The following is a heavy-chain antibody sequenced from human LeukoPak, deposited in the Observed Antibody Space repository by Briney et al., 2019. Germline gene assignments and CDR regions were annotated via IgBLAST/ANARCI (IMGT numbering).Heavy chain of an antibody. Sequence: SETLSLTCTVSGGSIRSYYWSWIRQPPGKGLEWIGYMYYRGNTNYNPSLKSRVTISVDTSKNQFSLKLSSVTAADTAVYYCARDVGATPGYFDYWGQGTLVTVSS. CDR2: MYYRGNT. V-gene: IGHV4-59*01. J-gene: IGHJ4*02. CDR1: GGSIRSYY. D-gene: IGHD1-26*01. CDR3: ARDVGATPGYFDY.